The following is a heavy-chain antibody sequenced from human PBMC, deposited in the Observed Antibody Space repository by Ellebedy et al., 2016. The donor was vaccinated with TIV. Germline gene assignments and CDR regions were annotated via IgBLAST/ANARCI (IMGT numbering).Heavy chain of an antibody. V-gene: IGHV3-7*01. CDR1: GFTFSSYW. Sequence: PSETPSLTCAASGFTFSSYWMSWVRQAPGKGLEWVANIKQDGSEKYFVDSVKGRFTISRDNAKNSLYLQMKSLRAEDTAVYYCARADLDYDIVTGYNHWGQGTLVTVSS. J-gene: IGHJ4*02. CDR3: ARADLDYDIVTGYNH. D-gene: IGHD3-9*01. CDR2: IKQDGSEK.